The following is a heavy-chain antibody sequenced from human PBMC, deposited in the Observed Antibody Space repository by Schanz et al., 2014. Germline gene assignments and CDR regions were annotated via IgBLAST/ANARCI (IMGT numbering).Heavy chain of an antibody. J-gene: IGHJ4*02. D-gene: IGHD2-8*01. Sequence: VQLVESGGCVVQPGRSLRLSCAGSGFSFSDYGMHWVRQAPGKGLEWVSVIYGGGITYYADSVKGRFTISRDSSRNTLYLQMNSLRAEDTAVYYCASLYDREYFDYWGQGTLVTVSS. CDR2: IYGGGIT. V-gene: IGHV3-66*01. CDR1: GFSFSDYG. CDR3: ASLYDREYFDY.